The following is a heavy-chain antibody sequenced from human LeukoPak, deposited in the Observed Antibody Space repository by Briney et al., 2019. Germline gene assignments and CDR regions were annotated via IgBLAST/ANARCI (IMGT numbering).Heavy chain of an antibody. Sequence: LSLTCTVSGGSISSYYWSWIRQPPGKGLEWVSYISSSGSTIYYADSVKGRFTISRDNAKNSLYLQMNSLRAEDTAVYYCARVYYGSGSDYWGQGTLVTVSS. J-gene: IGHJ4*02. D-gene: IGHD3-10*01. CDR3: ARVYYGSGSDY. V-gene: IGHV3-11*01. CDR2: ISSSGSTI. CDR1: GGSISSYY.